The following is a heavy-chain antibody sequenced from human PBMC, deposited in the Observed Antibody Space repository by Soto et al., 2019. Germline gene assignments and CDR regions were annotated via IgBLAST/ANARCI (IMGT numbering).Heavy chain of an antibody. Sequence: PGESLKISCKGSGYSFTSYWISWVRQMPGKGLEWMGRIDPSDSYTNYSPSFQGHVTISADKSISTAYLQWSSLKASDTAMYYCARAAAGTPDTFYYYYYGMDVWGQGTTVTVS. CDR1: GYSFTSYW. V-gene: IGHV5-10-1*01. D-gene: IGHD6-13*01. J-gene: IGHJ6*02. CDR3: ARAAAGTPDTFYYYYYGMDV. CDR2: IDPSDSYT.